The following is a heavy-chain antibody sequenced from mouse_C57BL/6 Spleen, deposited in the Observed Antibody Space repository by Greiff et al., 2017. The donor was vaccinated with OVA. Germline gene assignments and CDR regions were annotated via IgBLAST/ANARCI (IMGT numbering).Heavy chain of an antibody. V-gene: IGHV1-50*01. Sequence: QVQLQQPGAELVKPGASVKLSCKASGYTFTSYWMQWVKQRPGQGLEWIGEIDPSDSYTNYNQKFKGKATLTVDTSSSTAYMQLSSLTSEDSAVYYCARRNSNYDGYWGQGTTLTVSS. D-gene: IGHD2-5*01. CDR2: IDPSDSYT. J-gene: IGHJ2*01. CDR1: GYTFTSYW. CDR3: ARRNSNYDGY.